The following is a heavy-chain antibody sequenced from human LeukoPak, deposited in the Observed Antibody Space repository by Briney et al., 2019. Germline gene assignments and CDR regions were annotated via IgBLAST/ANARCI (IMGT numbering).Heavy chain of an antibody. CDR3: ARDKGTEGLLPRGGWYFDL. CDR2: ISSSSTYI. J-gene: IGHJ2*01. D-gene: IGHD3-3*01. Sequence: PGGSLRLSCAASGFIFSDSWMTWVRQSPGKGLEWVTSISSSSTYIYYAGSVKGRFTISRDNAKNSLFLQMNSLRAEDTAVYYCARDKGTEGLLPRGGWYFDLWGRGTLVTVSS. V-gene: IGHV3-21*01. CDR1: GFIFSDSW.